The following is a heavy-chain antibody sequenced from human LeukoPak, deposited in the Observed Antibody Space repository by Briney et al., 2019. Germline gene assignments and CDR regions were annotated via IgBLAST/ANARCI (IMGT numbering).Heavy chain of an antibody. J-gene: IGHJ4*02. CDR3: ARDGPLDS. Sequence: QSGGSLRLSCAASGFTFSSYGMHWVRQAPGKGLEWLAVISFDGSDNFYADSVKGRFTISRDNNKNTPYLHMNSLRAEDTAIYYCARDGPLDSWGQGTLVTVSS. CDR1: GFTFSSYG. CDR2: ISFDGSDN. V-gene: IGHV3-30*03.